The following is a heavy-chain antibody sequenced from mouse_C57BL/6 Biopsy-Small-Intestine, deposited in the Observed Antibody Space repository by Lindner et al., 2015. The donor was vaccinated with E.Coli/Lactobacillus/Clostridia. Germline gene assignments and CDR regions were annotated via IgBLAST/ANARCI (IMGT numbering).Heavy chain of an antibody. V-gene: IGHV1-74*01. J-gene: IGHJ4*01. CDR2: IRPYTGDT. CDR3: LRDPPQYPDSSGSYYGEVDY. D-gene: IGHD1-1*01. Sequence: SVKVSCKASGYTFIGNFIHWVRQAPGQGLEWMGWIRPYTGDTNQAQKFQGRVTMTRDTSISTAYMELSGLRFDDTAVYYCLRDPPQYPDSSGSYYGEVDYWGQGTLVTVSS. CDR1: GYTFIGNF.